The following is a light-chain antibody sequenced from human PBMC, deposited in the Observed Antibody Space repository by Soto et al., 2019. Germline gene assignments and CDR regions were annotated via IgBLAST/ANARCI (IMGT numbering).Light chain of an antibody. CDR1: QSISSY. J-gene: IGKJ2*01. CDR2: AAS. Sequence: DIQMTQSPSSLSASVGDRVTITCRASQSISSYLNWDQQKPGKVPKLLIYAASSLQSGVTSRFSGSGSGTHFTLTISSLPPEDFATYYCQQSYSTPYSFGQGTKLEI. CDR3: QQSYSTPYS. V-gene: IGKV1-39*01.